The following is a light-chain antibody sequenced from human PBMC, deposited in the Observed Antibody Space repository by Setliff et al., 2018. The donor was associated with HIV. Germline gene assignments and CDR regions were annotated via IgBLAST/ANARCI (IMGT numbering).Light chain of an antibody. CDR2: QAI. J-gene: IGLJ1*01. CDR1: SSDIGRYDL. Sequence: QSVLTQPASVSGSPGQSITISCTGTSSDIGRYDLVSWYQQYPGKDPKLMIYQAIKRPSGVSNRFFGSKSGNTASPTISGLQAEDEADYYCCSNTGSNTFVFGSGTKVTVL. V-gene: IGLV2-23*02. CDR3: CSNTGSNTFV.